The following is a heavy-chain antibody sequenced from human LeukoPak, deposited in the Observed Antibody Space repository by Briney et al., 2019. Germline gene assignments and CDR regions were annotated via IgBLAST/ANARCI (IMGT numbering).Heavy chain of an antibody. CDR2: IYYSVST. V-gene: IGHV4-39*01. J-gene: IGHJ6*02. CDR3: ARLNYYYGMDV. Sequence: KPSETLSLPCTVSGGFISSSSYHWRWIRQPPGKGLVWLGSIYYSVSTYYNPSLKSRVTVSVDTSKNQFSLKLSSVTAADTAVYYCARLNYYYGMDVWGQGTTVTVSS. CDR1: GGFISSSSYH.